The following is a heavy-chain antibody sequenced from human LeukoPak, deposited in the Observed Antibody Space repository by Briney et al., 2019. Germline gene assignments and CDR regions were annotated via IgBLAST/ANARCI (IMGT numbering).Heavy chain of an antibody. J-gene: IGHJ6*04. CDR3: ARVGANSYGLDV. V-gene: IGHV4-59*01. CDR2: IYYSGST. Sequence: SETLSLXCTVSGGSISSYYWSWIRQPPGKGLEWIGYIYYSGSTNYNPSLKSRVTISVDTSKNQFSLKLSSVTAADTAVYYCARVGANSYGLDVWGKGTTVTVSS. D-gene: IGHD4/OR15-4a*01. CDR1: GGSISSYY.